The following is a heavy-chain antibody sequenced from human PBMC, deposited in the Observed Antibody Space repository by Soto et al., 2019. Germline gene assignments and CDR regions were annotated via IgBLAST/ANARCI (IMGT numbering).Heavy chain of an antibody. Sequence: ASVKVSCKASGYTFTGYYMHWVRQAPGQGLEWMGWINPNSGGTNYAQKFQGWVTMTRDTSISTAYMELSRLRSDDTAVYYCARVLIESTGSDAFDIWGQGTMVTVSS. J-gene: IGHJ3*02. D-gene: IGHD2-8*02. V-gene: IGHV1-2*04. CDR3: ARVLIESTGSDAFDI. CDR1: GYTFTGYY. CDR2: INPNSGGT.